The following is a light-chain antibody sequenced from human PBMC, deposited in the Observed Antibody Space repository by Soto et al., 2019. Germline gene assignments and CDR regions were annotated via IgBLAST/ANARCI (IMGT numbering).Light chain of an antibody. V-gene: IGLV1-44*01. J-gene: IGLJ2*01. CDR1: SSNIGSNT. Sequence: QSVLTQPPSASGTPGQRVTISCSGSSSNIGSNTVNWVQQLPGTAPKPLIYSDNQRPSGVPDRFSGSKSGTSASLAISGLQSEDEADYYCSAWDDSLNGRVFGGGTKLTVL. CDR3: SAWDDSLNGRV. CDR2: SDN.